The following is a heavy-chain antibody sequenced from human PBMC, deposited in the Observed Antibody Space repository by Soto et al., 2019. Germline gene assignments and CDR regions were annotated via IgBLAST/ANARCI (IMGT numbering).Heavy chain of an antibody. J-gene: IGHJ4*02. Sequence: QLQLQESGPGLVKPSETLSLTCTVSGGSISSSSYYWGWIRQPPGKGLEWIGSIYYSGSTCYNPSLTSRVTISVDTSKNQFSLKLSSVTAADTAVYYCARLVIGAATLSPAWGQGTLVTVSS. CDR3: ARLVIGAATLSPA. V-gene: IGHV4-39*01. CDR1: GGSISSSSYY. D-gene: IGHD2-15*01. CDR2: IYYSGST.